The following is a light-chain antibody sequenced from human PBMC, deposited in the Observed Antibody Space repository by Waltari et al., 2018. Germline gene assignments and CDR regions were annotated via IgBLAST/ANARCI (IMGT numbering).Light chain of an antibody. V-gene: IGKV1-5*03. J-gene: IGKJ3*01. CDR2: KAS. CDR3: QQYNSYSLFT. CDR1: ESVNSW. Sequence: IQMTQHPPTVSASVGDRVAITCRASESVNSWLAWYQQKPGKAPKLLMYKASSLKSGVPSRFSGSGSGTEFTLTISSLQPDDFATYYCQQYNSYSLFTFGPGTTVDIK.